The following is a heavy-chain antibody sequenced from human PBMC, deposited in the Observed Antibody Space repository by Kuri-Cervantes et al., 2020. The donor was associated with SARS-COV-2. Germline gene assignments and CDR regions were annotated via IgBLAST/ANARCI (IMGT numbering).Heavy chain of an antibody. CDR2: INPNSGGT. V-gene: IGHV1-2*04. D-gene: IGHD2-2*01. Sequence: ASVKVSCKASGYTFTGYYMHWVRQAPGQGLEWMGWINPNSGGTNYAQKVQGWVTMTRDTSISTAYMEPSRLRSDDTAVYYCARDRHPRRRYCSSTSCYGDYYYYGMDVWGQGTTVTVSS. CDR3: ARDRHPRRRYCSSTSCYGDYYYYGMDV. J-gene: IGHJ6*02. CDR1: GYTFTGYY.